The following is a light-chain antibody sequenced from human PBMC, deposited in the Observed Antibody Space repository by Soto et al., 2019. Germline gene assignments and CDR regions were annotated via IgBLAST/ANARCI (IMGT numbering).Light chain of an antibody. CDR1: SSDVGGYNY. CDR3: SSYTSSSTVV. V-gene: IGLV2-14*01. Sequence: QSALTQPASVSGSPGQSITISCTGTSSDVGGYNYVSWYQQHPGKAPKLMIYDVSNRPSGVSNRFSGSKSGNTASLTISGLQAEDDADYYCSSYTSSSTVVVGGGTKLTV. J-gene: IGLJ2*01. CDR2: DVS.